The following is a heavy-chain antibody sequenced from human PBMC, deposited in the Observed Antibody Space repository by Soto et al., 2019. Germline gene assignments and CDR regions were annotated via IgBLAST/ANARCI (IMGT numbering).Heavy chain of an antibody. Sequence: PSETLSLTCTVSGGSISTYYWSWIRQPPGKGLEWIGYIYYNGRTNYNPSLESRVTISLDTSNSQFSLKLSSVSAADTAVYYCARDGSGYDFWSGPYFFDYWGPGTLVTVSS. V-gene: IGHV4-59*01. CDR2: IYYNGRT. J-gene: IGHJ4*02. D-gene: IGHD3-3*01. CDR1: GGSISTYY. CDR3: ARDGSGYDFWSGPYFFDY.